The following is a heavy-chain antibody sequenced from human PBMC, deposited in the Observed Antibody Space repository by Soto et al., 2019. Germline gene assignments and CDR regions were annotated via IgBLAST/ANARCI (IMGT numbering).Heavy chain of an antibody. CDR1: GGSFSNYY. J-gene: IGHJ4*02. D-gene: IGHD1-1*01. Sequence: PSETLSLTCAVYGGSFSNYYWTWVRQPPGKGLEWIGEIFYTGSTNYNPSLKSRVTISVDTSNNQFSLKLSSVTAADTAVYYCARHYPIGNNWNYFDYWGQGTLVTVSS. CDR3: ARHYPIGNNWNYFDY. V-gene: IGHV4-34*12. CDR2: IFYTGST.